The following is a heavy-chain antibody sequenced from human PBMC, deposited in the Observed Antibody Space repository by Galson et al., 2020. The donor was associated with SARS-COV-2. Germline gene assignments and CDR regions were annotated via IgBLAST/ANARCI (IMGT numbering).Heavy chain of an antibody. D-gene: IGHD1-26*01. V-gene: IGHV3-30-3*01. CDR3: ARVSGPILFDP. Sequence: GGSLRLSCAASGFTFSSYAMHWVRQAPGKGLEWVAAISYDGSNKYYADSVKGRFTISRDNSKNTLYLQMNSLRAEDTAVYYCARVSGPILFDPWGQGTLVTVSS. CDR2: ISYDGSNK. J-gene: IGHJ5*02. CDR1: GFTFSSYA.